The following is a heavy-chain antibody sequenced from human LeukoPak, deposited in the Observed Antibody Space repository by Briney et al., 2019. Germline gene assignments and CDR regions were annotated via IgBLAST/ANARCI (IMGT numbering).Heavy chain of an antibody. D-gene: IGHD6-19*01. Sequence: SVKVSCKASGGTFSSYAISWVRQAPGQGLEWMGRIIPILGIANYAQKFQGRVTITADKSTSTAYMELSSLRSENTAVYYCASLIAVAGTGYWGQGTLVTVSS. CDR2: IIPILGIA. CDR3: ASLIAVAGTGY. V-gene: IGHV1-69*04. CDR1: GGTFSSYA. J-gene: IGHJ4*02.